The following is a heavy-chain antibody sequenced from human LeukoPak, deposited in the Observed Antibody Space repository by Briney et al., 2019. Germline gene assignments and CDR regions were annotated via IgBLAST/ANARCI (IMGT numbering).Heavy chain of an antibody. Sequence: QSGGSLRLSCAASGFTFTTYWMSWVRQAPGKGLGWVANIKQDVTEKYVDSVKGRFTISRDNAKNSLYLQMNSLRAEDTALYYCAKDMWRWFGVGYFDYWGQGTLVTVSS. CDR3: AKDMWRWFGVGYFDY. D-gene: IGHD3-10*01. J-gene: IGHJ4*02. CDR2: IKQDVTEK. V-gene: IGHV3-7*03. CDR1: GFTFTTYW.